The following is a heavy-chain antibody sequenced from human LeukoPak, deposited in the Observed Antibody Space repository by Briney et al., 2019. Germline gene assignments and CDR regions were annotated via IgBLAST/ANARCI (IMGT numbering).Heavy chain of an antibody. V-gene: IGHV3-49*04. CDR3: TRVRSGNDFDY. CDR1: GFTFSSYW. J-gene: IGHJ4*02. Sequence: GGSLRLSCAASGFTFSSYWMSWVRQAPGKGLEWVGFIRSKAYGGTTQYAASVKGRFSISRDDSKSIAYLQMSSLKTEDTAVYYYTRVRSGNDFDYWGQGTLVTVSS. CDR2: IRSKAYGGTT. D-gene: IGHD3-10*01.